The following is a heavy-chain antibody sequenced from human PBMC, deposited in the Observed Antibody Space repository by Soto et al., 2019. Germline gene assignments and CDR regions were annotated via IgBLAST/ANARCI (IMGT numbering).Heavy chain of an antibody. CDR2: IWYDGSNK. CDR3: AREESYKNGMDV. Sequence: TGGSLRLSCAASGFTFSSYGMHWVRQAPGKGLEWVAVIWYDGSNKYYADSVKGRFTISRDNSKNTLYLQMNSLRAEDTAVYYCAREESYKNGMDVWGQGTTVTVSS. CDR1: GFTFSSYG. J-gene: IGHJ6*02. V-gene: IGHV3-33*01. D-gene: IGHD1-20*01.